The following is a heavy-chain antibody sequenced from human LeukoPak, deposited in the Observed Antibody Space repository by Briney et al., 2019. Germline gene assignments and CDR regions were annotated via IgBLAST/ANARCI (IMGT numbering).Heavy chain of an antibody. Sequence: GGSLTLSCAASGFTFSSDEMIWVRQAPGKGLEWVSYISSSGATIYHADSVTQGRFTISRHNAKNSMYLQMNSLRAEDTAVYYCARAVGSMDALDIWGQGTMVTVSS. CDR2: ISSSGATI. CDR3: ARAVGSMDALDI. CDR1: GFTFSSDE. D-gene: IGHD1-26*01. J-gene: IGHJ3*02. V-gene: IGHV3-48*03.